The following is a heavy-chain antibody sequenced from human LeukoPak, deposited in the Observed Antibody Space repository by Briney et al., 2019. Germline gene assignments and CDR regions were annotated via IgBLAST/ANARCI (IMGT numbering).Heavy chain of an antibody. Sequence: SETLSLTCTVSGGSISSGDYYWSWIRQPPGKGLEWIGYIYYSGSTYYNPSLKSRVTISVDTSKNQFSLKLSSVTAADTAVYYCARADYYDSRCWFDPWGQGTLVTVSS. V-gene: IGHV4-30-4*01. CDR3: ARADYYDSRCWFDP. CDR1: GGSISSGDYY. J-gene: IGHJ5*02. D-gene: IGHD3-22*01. CDR2: IYYSGST.